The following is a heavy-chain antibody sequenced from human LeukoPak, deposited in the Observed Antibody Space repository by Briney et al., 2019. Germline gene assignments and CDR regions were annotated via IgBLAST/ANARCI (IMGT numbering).Heavy chain of an antibody. CDR2: IWYDGSNK. D-gene: IGHD3-3*01. Sequence: GGSLRLSCAASGFTFSNAWMSWVRQAPGKGLEWVAVIWYDGSNKYYADSVKGRFTISRDNSKNTLYLQMNSLRAEDTAVYYCARDADCDFWSGYYDYYYYGMDVWGQGTTVTVSS. CDR1: GFTFSNAW. CDR3: ARDADCDFWSGYYDYYYYGMDV. V-gene: IGHV3-33*08. J-gene: IGHJ6*02.